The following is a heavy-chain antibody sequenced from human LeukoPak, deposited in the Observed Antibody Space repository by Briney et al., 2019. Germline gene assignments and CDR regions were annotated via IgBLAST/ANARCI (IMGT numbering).Heavy chain of an antibody. CDR2: IYYSGST. D-gene: IGHD6-13*01. CDR3: AREPIAAQFYLDGFDY. V-gene: IGHV4-31*03. J-gene: IGHJ4*02. Sequence: PSETLSLTCTVSGGSISSGGYYWSWIRQHPGKGLEWIGYIYYSGSTYYNPSLKSRVTISVDTSKNQFSLKLSSVTVADTAVYYCAREPIAAQFYLDGFDYWGQGTLVTVSS. CDR1: GGSISSGGYY.